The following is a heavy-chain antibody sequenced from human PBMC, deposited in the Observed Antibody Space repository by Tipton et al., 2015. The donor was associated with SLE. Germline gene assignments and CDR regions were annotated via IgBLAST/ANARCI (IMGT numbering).Heavy chain of an antibody. Sequence: SLRLFCAASGFTFSSFAMSWVRQAPGKGLEWVSTIYSGGYTYYADSVKGRFTISRDNSENTLYLQMNSLRGDDTAVYYCAKDKESGARGFDYWGQGTLATVSS. D-gene: IGHD3-10*01. V-gene: IGHV3-23*03. CDR3: AKDKESGARGFDY. J-gene: IGHJ4*02. CDR2: IYSGGYT. CDR1: GFTFSSFA.